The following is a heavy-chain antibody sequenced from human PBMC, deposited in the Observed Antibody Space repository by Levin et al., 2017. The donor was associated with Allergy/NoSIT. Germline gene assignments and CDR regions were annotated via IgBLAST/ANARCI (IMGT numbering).Heavy chain of an antibody. CDR1: GFTFSNYW. CDR2: IKKDGSVK. V-gene: IGHV3-7*01. D-gene: IGHD3-9*01. Sequence: PGESLKISCAASGFTFSNYWMSWVRQAPGKGLEWVANIKKDGSVKYYVDSVKGRFTISRDNAKNSLYLQMNSLRAEDTAVYYCARDEPSYHNCLTGPPRDWYFDVWGRGTLVTVSS. CDR3: ARDEPSYHNCLTGPPRDWYFDV. J-gene: IGHJ2*01.